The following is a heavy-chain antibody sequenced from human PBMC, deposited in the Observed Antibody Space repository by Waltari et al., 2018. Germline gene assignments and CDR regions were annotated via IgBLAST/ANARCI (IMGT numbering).Heavy chain of an antibody. Sequence: QVQLVQSGAEVKKPGSSVKVSCKASGGTFSTYAISWVRQAPGQGLEWMGGIIPIFGTANYAQKFQGRVTITADKSTSTAYMELSSLRSEDTAVYYCARGDGRIWFGEFYAFDIWGQGTMVTVSS. J-gene: IGHJ3*02. CDR1: GGTFSTYA. V-gene: IGHV1-69*14. D-gene: IGHD3-10*01. CDR2: IIPIFGTA. CDR3: ARGDGRIWFGEFYAFDI.